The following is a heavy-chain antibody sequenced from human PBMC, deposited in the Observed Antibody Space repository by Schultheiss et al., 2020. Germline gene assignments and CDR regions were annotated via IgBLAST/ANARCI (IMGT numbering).Heavy chain of an antibody. D-gene: IGHD1-1*01. Sequence: SGPTLVKPTQTLTLTCTFSGFSLSTTGVGVGWIRQPPGKALEWLALIYWSDDKRFSPSMKNRLTITKDTSKNQVVLTMTNMDPVDTATYYCARMVRLEGYYGMDVWGQGTTVTVSS. J-gene: IGHJ6*02. V-gene: IGHV2-5*01. CDR1: GFSLSTTGVG. CDR3: ARMVRLEGYYGMDV. CDR2: IYWSDDK.